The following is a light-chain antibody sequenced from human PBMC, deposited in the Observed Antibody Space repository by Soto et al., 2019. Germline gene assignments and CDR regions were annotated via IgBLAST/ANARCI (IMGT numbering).Light chain of an antibody. CDR1: SSNIGSNT. CDR2: SNN. Sequence: QSVLTQPPSASGTPGQRVTISCSGSSSNIGSNTVNWYQQLPGTAPKLLIYSNNHRPSAVPDRFSGSKSGTSASLAISGLQSEDEADDYCAAWDDSLNGWVFGGGTKVTVL. CDR3: AAWDDSLNGWV. J-gene: IGLJ3*02. V-gene: IGLV1-44*01.